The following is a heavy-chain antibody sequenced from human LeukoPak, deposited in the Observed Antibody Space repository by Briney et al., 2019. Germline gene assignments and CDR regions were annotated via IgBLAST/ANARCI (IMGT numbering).Heavy chain of an antibody. J-gene: IGHJ3*02. CDR2: ISPNSGGT. V-gene: IGHV1-2*02. D-gene: IGHD1-26*01. CDR3: ARVYRISLNDAFDI. Sequence: ASVKVSCKASGYTFTSYGISWVRQAPGQGLEWMGWISPNSGGTNYAQKFQGRVTMTRDTSISTAFMDLTTLTSDDTAVYYCARVYRISLNDAFDIWGQGTVVTVSS. CDR1: GYTFTSYG.